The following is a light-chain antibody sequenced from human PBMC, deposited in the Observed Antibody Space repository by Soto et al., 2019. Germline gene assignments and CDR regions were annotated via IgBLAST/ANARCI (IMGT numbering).Light chain of an antibody. Sequence: QSVLTQPRSVSGSPGKSVTISCSGTSNDIGSYNSVSWYQQHPGKAPKLIIYDVTERPSGVPARFSGSKSGNTASLTISGLQADDETDYYYCSFACTHSHVFGTGTKLTVL. V-gene: IGLV2-11*01. CDR3: CSFACTHSHV. CDR1: SNDIGSYNS. J-gene: IGLJ1*01. CDR2: DVT.